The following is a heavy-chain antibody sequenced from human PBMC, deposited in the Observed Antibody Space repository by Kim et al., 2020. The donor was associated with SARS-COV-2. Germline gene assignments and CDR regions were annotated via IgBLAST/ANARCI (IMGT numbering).Heavy chain of an antibody. CDR1: GGSISSSSYY. J-gene: IGHJ6*02. CDR2: IYYSGST. D-gene: IGHD6-13*01. Sequence: SETLSLTCTVSGGSISSSSYYWGWIRQPPGKGLEWIGSIYYSGSTYYNPSLKSRVTISVDTSKNQFSLKLSSVTAADTAVYYCANVVAAAGRYYYYGMDVWGQGTTVTVSS. V-gene: IGHV4-39*01. CDR3: ANVVAAAGRYYYYGMDV.